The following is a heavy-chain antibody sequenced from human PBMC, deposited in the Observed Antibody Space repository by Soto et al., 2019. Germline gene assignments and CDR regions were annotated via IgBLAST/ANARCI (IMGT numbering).Heavy chain of an antibody. D-gene: IGHD6-13*01. J-gene: IGHJ5*02. CDR1: GDSISSGGYS. CDR2: LYNSGST. CDR3: ARSPISAAGLNWFDP. Sequence: PSETLSLTCAVSGDSISSGGYSWSWIRQPPGKGVEWIGYLYNSGSTYSNPPLRSRVTISVDGSKNLFSLKLSSVTAADTAVYCCARSPISAAGLNWFDPWGQGTLVTVSS. V-gene: IGHV4-30-2*01.